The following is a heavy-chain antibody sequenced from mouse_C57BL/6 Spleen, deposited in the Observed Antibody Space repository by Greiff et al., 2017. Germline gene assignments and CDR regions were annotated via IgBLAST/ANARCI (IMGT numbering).Heavy chain of an antibody. CDR2: ISNLAYSI. D-gene: IGHD2-4*01. J-gene: IGHJ4*01. CDR1: GFTFSDYG. CDR3: ARGGCDYDPLYCARDF. Sequence: EVQGVEPGGGLVQPGGSLKLSCAASGFTFSDYGMAWVRQAPRQGPEWVAFISNLAYSIYYADTVTGRFTISREKANNTLYLESSSLRSEDTAMYFCARGGCDYDPLYCARDFWGPGTSDTVAS. V-gene: IGHV5-15*01.